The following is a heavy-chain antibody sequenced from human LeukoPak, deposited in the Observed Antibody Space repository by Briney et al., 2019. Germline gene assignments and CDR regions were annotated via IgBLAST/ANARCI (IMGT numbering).Heavy chain of an antibody. CDR1: GYTFTSYG. V-gene: IGHV1-18*01. CDR2: ISAYNGNT. Sequence: GASVKVSCKASGYTFTSYGITWVRQAPGQGLEWMGWISAYNGNTNYAQKLQGRVTMTTDTSTSTAYMELRSLRSDDTAVYYCARAARSGSYFFHFRPFFDYWGQGTLVTVSS. D-gene: IGHD1-26*01. J-gene: IGHJ4*02. CDR3: ARAARSGSYFFHFRPFFDY.